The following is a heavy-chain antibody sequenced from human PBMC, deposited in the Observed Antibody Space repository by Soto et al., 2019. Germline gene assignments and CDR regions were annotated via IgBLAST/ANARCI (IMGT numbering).Heavy chain of an antibody. CDR1: GFTFSSYA. V-gene: IGHV3-23*01. CDR3: AQDRVDYGDYRGLDD. J-gene: IGHJ4*02. D-gene: IGHD4-17*01. CDR2: ISGSGTNR. Sequence: EVQLLESGGGLVQPGGSLRLSCAASGFTFSSYAMTWVRQAPGKGLEWVSAISGSGTNRYYADSVKGRFTISRDNSKNTLYQQMSSLRAEDTAVYYCAQDRVDYGDYRGLDDWGQGTLVTVSS.